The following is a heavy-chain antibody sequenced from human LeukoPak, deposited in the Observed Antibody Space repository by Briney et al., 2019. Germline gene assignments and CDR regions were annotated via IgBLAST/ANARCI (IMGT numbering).Heavy chain of an antibody. CDR3: AKREGGVKGYFDY. CDR1: GFTFSSYG. Sequence: QPGRSLRLSCAASGFTFSSYGMHWVRQAPGKGLEWVAVIWYDGSNKYYADSVKGRFTISRDNSKNTLYLQMNSLRAEDTAVYYCAKREGGVKGYFDYWGQGTLVTVSS. V-gene: IGHV3-33*06. J-gene: IGHJ4*02. D-gene: IGHD3-16*01. CDR2: IWYDGSNK.